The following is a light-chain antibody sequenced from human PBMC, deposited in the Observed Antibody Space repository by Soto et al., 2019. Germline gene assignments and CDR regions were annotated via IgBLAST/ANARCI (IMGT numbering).Light chain of an antibody. CDR2: DVS. Sequence: QSALTQPASVSGSPGQSITISCTGTSSDVGGYHYVSWYQQHPGKAPKLMIYDVSNRTSGVSNRFSGYKSGNTASLTISGVQAAEEAHSCGSSYTGSSTLVVFGGGTTLTVL. J-gene: IGLJ2*01. CDR1: SSDVGGYHY. CDR3: SSYTGSSTLVV. V-gene: IGLV2-14*03.